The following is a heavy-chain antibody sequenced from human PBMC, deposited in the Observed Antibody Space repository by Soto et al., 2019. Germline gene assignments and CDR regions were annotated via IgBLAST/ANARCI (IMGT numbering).Heavy chain of an antibody. Sequence: QITLKESGPTLVNPTQTLTLTCTFSGFSLSTTAVGVGWVRQPPGKALEWLALIYWDDDKRYSPSLKSRLTITKDTSKNQVVLTMTNMDPVDTAAYYCASLVPASGLASVGYMYVWGKGTTVTFSS. CDR1: GFSLSTTAVG. CDR3: ASLVPASGLASVGYMYV. J-gene: IGHJ6*03. D-gene: IGHD6-13*01. V-gene: IGHV2-5*02. CDR2: IYWDDDK.